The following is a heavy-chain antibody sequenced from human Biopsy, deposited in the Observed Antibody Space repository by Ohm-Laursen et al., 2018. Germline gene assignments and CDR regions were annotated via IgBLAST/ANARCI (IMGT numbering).Heavy chain of an antibody. V-gene: IGHV4-59*02. CDR2: IFYSGST. Sequence: GTLSLTCNVSGGSVSSYYWSWIRQSPGKGLEWIGFIFYSGSTYYNPSLKSRTTISVDSSKNQFSLRLRSVTAADTAVYYCARGGNGYNYVTPGTWFDPWGRGTPVTVSS. CDR3: ARGGNGYNYVTPGTWFDP. J-gene: IGHJ5*02. D-gene: IGHD5-24*01. CDR1: GGSVSSYY.